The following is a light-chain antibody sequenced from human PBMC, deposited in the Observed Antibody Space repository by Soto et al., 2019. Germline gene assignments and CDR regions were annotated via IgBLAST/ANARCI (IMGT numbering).Light chain of an antibody. J-gene: IGLJ1*01. CDR3: CSYAGSYALDV. CDR2: DGS. CDR1: SSDVGGDNY. V-gene: IGLV2-11*01. Sequence: QSALTQPRSVSGSPGQSVTISCTGTSSDVGGDNYVSWYQQHPGKAPKLRIDDGSEQASGVPDRFAGGKCGNTAWLTIAVLQAAEGADYYCCSYAGSYALDVCGTGTKVTVL.